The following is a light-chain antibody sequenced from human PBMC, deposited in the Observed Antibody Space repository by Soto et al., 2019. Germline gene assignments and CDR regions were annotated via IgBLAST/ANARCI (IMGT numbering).Light chain of an antibody. CDR1: QTVSSTY. Sequence: EIVLTQSPGTLSLSPGERATLSCRTSQTVSSTYLAWYQQKRGQAPRLLIYGTSNRATGIPDRFSGSGSGTDFALTISRLGPEDFAVYHCQLYGSSPLYSFAQGTELEI. CDR3: QLYGSSPLYS. CDR2: GTS. J-gene: IGKJ2*01. V-gene: IGKV3-20*01.